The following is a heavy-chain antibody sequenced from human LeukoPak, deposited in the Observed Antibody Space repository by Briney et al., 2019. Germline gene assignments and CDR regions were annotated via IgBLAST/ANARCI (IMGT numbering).Heavy chain of an antibody. V-gene: IGHV4-4*07. CDR1: GASINTYY. CDR2: IFTSGST. CDR3: ARDRDTGSSSNRYYFDY. D-gene: IGHD1-26*01. Sequence: SETLSLTCTVSGASINTYYWSWVRQPAAKGLEWIGRIFTSGSTNYNPSLKSRVTMSVDTSKNQFSLKLSSVTAADTAVYYCARDRDTGSSSNRYYFDYWGQGTLVTVSS. J-gene: IGHJ4*02.